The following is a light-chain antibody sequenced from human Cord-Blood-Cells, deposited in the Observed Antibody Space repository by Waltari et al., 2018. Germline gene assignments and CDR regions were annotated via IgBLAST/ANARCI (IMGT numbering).Light chain of an antibody. CDR1: SSDVGRYNL. CDR2: EGS. CDR3: CSYAGSSTFV. V-gene: IGLV2-23*01. J-gene: IGLJ1*01. Sequence: QSALTQPASVSGSPGQSITISCTGTSSDVGRYNLVSWYQQHPGKAPRPMIYEGSKRPSGVSNRFSGSKSRNTASLTISGLQAEDEADYYCCSYAGSSTFVFGTGTKVTVL.